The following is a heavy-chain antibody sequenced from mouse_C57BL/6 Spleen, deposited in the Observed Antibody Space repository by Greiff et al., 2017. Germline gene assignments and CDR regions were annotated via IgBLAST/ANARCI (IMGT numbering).Heavy chain of an antibody. J-gene: IGHJ4*01. D-gene: IGHD4-1*01. CDR1: GYAFSSSW. CDR2: IYPGDGDT. V-gene: IGHV1-82*01. CDR3: ARWEGVYAMDY. Sequence: QVQLQQSGPELVKPGASVTLSCKASGYAFSSSWMNWVKQRPGQGLEWIGRIYPGDGDTNYNGKFKGKATLTADKSSSTAYMQLSSLTSEDSAVYNCARWEGVYAMDYWGQGTSVTVAS.